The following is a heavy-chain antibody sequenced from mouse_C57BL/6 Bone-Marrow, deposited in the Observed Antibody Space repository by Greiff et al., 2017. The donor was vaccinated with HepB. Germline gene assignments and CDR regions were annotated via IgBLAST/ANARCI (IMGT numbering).Heavy chain of an antibody. V-gene: IGHV5-4*01. J-gene: IGHJ1*03. D-gene: IGHD2-4*01. CDR2: ISDGGSYT. CDR3: ARAFYDYYWYFDV. CDR1: GFTFSSYA. Sequence: EVQRVESGGGLVKPGGSLKLSCAASGFTFSSYAMSWVRQTPEKRLEWVATISDGGSYTYYPDNVKGRFTISRDNAKNNLYLQMSHLKSEDTAMYYCARAFYDYYWYFDVWGTGTTVTVSS.